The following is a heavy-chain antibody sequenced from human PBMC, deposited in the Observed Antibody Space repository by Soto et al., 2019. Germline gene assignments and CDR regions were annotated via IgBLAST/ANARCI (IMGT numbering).Heavy chain of an antibody. V-gene: IGHV4-39*01. D-gene: IGHD3-10*01. CDR1: GGPISSDSYY. CDR2: ISYSGST. Sequence: SETLSLTCTVSGGPISSDSYYWGWIRQSPEKGLEWIASISYSGSTYYNPTLKSRLIISVDTSKSQFSLKLGSVTAADTAVYYCVRQGFGPLHGLVDVWGQGTTVTVSS. J-gene: IGHJ6*02. CDR3: VRQGFGPLHGLVDV.